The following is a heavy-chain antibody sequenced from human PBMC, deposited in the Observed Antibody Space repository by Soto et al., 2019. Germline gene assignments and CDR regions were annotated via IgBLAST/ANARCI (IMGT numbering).Heavy chain of an antibody. V-gene: IGHV4-34*01. CDR2: INHSGST. Sequence: SETLSLTCAVYGGSFSGYYWSWIRQPPGKGLEWIGEINHSGSTNYNPSLKSRVTISVDTSKNQFSLKLSSVTAADTAVYYCARGQLIGGFDIWGQGTMVTVSS. CDR3: ARGQLIGGFDI. CDR1: GGSFSGYY. D-gene: IGHD2-2*01. J-gene: IGHJ3*02.